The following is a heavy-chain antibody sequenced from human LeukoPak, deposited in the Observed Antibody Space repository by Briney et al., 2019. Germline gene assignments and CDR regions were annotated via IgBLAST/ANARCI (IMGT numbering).Heavy chain of an antibody. CDR1: GFTFSSYA. V-gene: IGHV3-23*01. Sequence: GGSLRLSCAASGFTFSSYAMSWVRQAPGKGLEWVSAVSGSGGSTYYADSVKGRFTISRDNSKNTLYLQMNSLRAEDTAVYYCAKGGLIAVAGFYWGQGTMVTVSS. J-gene: IGHJ3*01. D-gene: IGHD6-19*01. CDR2: VSGSGGST. CDR3: AKGGLIAVAGFY.